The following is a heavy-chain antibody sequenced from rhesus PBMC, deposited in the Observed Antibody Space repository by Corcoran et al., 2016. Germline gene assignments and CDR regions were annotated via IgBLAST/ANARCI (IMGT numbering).Heavy chain of an antibody. J-gene: IGHJ4*01. CDR3: ARVSGSYDY. Sequence: QVQLQESGPGLVKPSETLSLTCAVSGSSISRGYGWCWVRPPPGQGLEWIGYIGGSSGSTNYNPTLKSRVTISKDTSKNQFSLKLSSVTAADTAVYYCARVSGSYDYWGQGVLVTVSS. V-gene: IGHV4-127*01. CDR2: IGGSSGST. CDR1: GSSISRGYG. D-gene: IGHD1-44*02.